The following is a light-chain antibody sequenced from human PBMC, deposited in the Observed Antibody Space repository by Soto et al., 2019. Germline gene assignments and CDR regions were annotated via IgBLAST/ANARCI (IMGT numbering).Light chain of an antibody. CDR2: GAS. J-gene: IGKJ3*01. CDR1: QSISSSY. Sequence: EIVLTQSPGTLSLSPGERATLSCRASQSISSSYLAWYQQKPGQAPRLLIYGASSRATGIPDRFSGSGSGTDFSLTISILEPDDFAVYYCQQYSTSPFTFGRGTKVDIK. CDR3: QQYSTSPFT. V-gene: IGKV3-20*01.